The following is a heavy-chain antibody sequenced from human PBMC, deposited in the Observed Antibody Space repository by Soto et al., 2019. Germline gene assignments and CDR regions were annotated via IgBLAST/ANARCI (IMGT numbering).Heavy chain of an antibody. CDR2: IDPSDSYT. V-gene: IGHV5-10-1*01. Sequence: GESLKISCKGSGYSFTSYWISWVRQMPGKGLEWMGRIDPSDSYTNYSPSFQGHVTISADKSISTAHLQWSSLKASDTAMYYCARLPSKGVYYYYGMDVWGQGTTVTVSS. CDR1: GYSFTSYW. CDR3: ARLPSKGVYYYYGMDV. J-gene: IGHJ6*02.